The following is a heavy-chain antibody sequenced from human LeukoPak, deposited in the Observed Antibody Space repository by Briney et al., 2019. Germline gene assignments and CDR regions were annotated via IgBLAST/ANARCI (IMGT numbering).Heavy chain of an antibody. CDR3: ARGNSDYGDYPDYYYYMDV. V-gene: IGHV4-59*01. D-gene: IGHD4-17*01. CDR2: IHYSGST. CDR1: GGSISSYY. Sequence: PSETPSLTCTVCGGSISSYYWSWIRQPPGKGLEWIGYIHYSGSTNYNPSLKSRVTISVDTSKNQFSLKLSSVTAADTAVYYCARGNSDYGDYPDYYYYMDVWGKGTTVTVS. J-gene: IGHJ6*03.